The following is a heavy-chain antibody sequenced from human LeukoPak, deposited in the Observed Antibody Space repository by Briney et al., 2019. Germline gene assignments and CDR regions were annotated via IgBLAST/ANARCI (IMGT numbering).Heavy chain of an antibody. CDR1: GGSFSGYY. CDR2: INHSGST. CDR3: ASEGGGYSYGYWVGY. Sequence: SETLPLTCAVYGGSFSGYYWSWIRQPPGKGLEWIGEINHSGSTNYNPSLKSRVTISVDTSKNQFSLKLSSVTAADTAVYYCASEGGGYSYGYWVGYWGQGTLVTVSS. D-gene: IGHD5-18*01. V-gene: IGHV4-34*01. J-gene: IGHJ4*02.